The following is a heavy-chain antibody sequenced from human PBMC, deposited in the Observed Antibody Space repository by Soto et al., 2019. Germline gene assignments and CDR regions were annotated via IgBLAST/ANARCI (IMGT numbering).Heavy chain of an antibody. V-gene: IGHV1-69*12. CDR2: IIPIFGTV. Sequence: VQLVQSGAEVKKPGSSVKVSCKTSGGIFTTFGITWVRQAPGQGLEWMGGIIPIFGTVNYAQKFQDRVTITADESTRTAYMELNSLRSEDTAVYYCATPTIFGAASHAFDIWGQGTMVTVSS. CDR3: ATPTIFGAASHAFDI. CDR1: GGIFTTFG. J-gene: IGHJ3*02. D-gene: IGHD3-3*01.